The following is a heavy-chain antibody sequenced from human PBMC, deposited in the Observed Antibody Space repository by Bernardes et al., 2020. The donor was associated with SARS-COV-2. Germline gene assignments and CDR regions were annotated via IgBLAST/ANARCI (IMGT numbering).Heavy chain of an antibody. CDR3: ARRGIESSSPYYYYYGMDV. CDR2: ISSSSSYT. D-gene: IGHD6-13*01. Sequence: GGSLRLSCAASGFTFSDYYMSWIRQAPGKGLEWVSYISSSSSYTNYADSVKGRFTISRDNAKNSLYLQMNSLRAEDTAVYYCARRGIESSSPYYYYYGMDVWGQGTTVTVSS. J-gene: IGHJ6*02. CDR1: GFTFSDYY. V-gene: IGHV3-11*03.